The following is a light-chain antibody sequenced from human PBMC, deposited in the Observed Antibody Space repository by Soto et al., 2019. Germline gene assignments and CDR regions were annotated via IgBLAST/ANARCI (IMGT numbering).Light chain of an antibody. CDR2: AAS. V-gene: IGKV1-27*01. CDR1: PGISNT. CDR3: QKYNSAPRT. J-gene: IGKJ1*01. Sequence: DIQMTQSPSSLSASVGDRVTITCRASPGISNTLAWYQQKPGKVPKLLIYAASTLQSGVPSRFSGSGSGTDFTLTISSLQPEEVATYYCQKYNSAPRTFGQGTKVEIK.